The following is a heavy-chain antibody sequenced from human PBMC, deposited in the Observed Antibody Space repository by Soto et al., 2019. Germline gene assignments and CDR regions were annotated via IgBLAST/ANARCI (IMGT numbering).Heavy chain of an antibody. Sequence: QVQLVQSGAEVKKPGSSVKVSCKAPGGTFSSYSISWVRQAPGQGLEWMGGIIPIVGTSNYAQKFPGTVTITADQSTSTAYMELRSLRSEDTAVYYCARAGATGLAEDYWGQGTLVTVSS. CDR2: IIPIVGTS. D-gene: IGHD1-26*01. V-gene: IGHV1-69*01. CDR3: ARAGATGLAEDY. J-gene: IGHJ4*02. CDR1: GGTFSSYS.